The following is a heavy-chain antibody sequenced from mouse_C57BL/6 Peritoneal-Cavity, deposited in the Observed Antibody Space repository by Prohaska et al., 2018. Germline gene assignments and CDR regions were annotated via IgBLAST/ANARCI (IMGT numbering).Heavy chain of an antibody. CDR2: IYPSDSET. V-gene: IGHV1-61*01. J-gene: IGHJ4*01. D-gene: IGHD2-1*01. CDR3: ACNYDAMDY. CDR1: GYTFTSYW. Sequence: QVQLQQPGAELVRPGSSVKLSCKASGYTFTSYWMDLVKQRPGQGLEWIGNIYPSDSETHYNQKFKDKATLTVDKSSSTAYMQLSSLTSEDSAVYYCACNYDAMDYWGQGTSVTVSS.